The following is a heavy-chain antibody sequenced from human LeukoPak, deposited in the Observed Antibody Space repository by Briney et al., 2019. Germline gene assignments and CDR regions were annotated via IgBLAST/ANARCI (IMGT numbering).Heavy chain of an antibody. CDR3: ARGSSTGTLSLWFDP. Sequence: GGSLRLSCAASGFTFSSYAMHWVRQAPGKGLEWVAVISYDGGNKYYADSVKGRFTISRDNSKNTLYLQMNSLRAEDTAVYYCARGSSTGTLSLWFDPWGQGTLVTVSS. D-gene: IGHD1-14*01. J-gene: IGHJ5*02. CDR2: ISYDGGNK. V-gene: IGHV3-30*04. CDR1: GFTFSSYA.